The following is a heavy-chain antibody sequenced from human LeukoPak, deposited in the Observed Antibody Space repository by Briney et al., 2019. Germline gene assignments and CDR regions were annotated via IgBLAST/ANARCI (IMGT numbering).Heavy chain of an antibody. CDR2: IIPIFGTA. V-gene: IGHV1-69*13. D-gene: IGHD6-19*01. CDR3: ARGWLGIAVAGILYY. CDR1: GGTFSSYA. J-gene: IGHJ4*02. Sequence: SVKVSCKASGGTFSSYAISWVRQAPGQGLEWMGGIIPIFGTANYAQKFQGRVTITADESTSTAYMELSSLRSEDTAVYYCARGWLGIAVAGILYYWGQGTLVTVSS.